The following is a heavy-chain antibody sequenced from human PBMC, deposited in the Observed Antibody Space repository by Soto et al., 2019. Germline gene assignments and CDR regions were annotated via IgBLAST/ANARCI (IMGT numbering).Heavy chain of an antibody. J-gene: IGHJ4*02. D-gene: IGHD3-3*01. CDR3: ARDFGHGYYLDY. CDR2: ITDSSDTV. V-gene: IGHV3-48*02. Sequence: GGALRLSCVASGFSFSNYNMNWVRQAPGKGLEWVSYITDSSDTVHYADSVRGRFTISRDNAESSLYLQMNSLRDEDTAVYFCARDFGHGYYLDYWGRGTLVTVSS. CDR1: GFSFSNYN.